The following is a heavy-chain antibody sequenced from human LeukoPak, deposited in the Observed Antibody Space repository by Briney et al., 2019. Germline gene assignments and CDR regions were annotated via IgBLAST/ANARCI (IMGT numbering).Heavy chain of an antibody. CDR3: AKIRCGGDCYTTPFDY. V-gene: IGHV3-23*01. J-gene: IGHJ4*02. Sequence: GGSLRLSCAASGFTFSSYAMSWVRQAPGKGLEWVSAISGSGGSTYYADSVKGRFTISRDNSKNTLYLQMNSLRAEDTAVYYCAKIRCGGDCYTTPFDYWGQGTLVTVSS. CDR1: GFTFSSYA. CDR2: ISGSGGST. D-gene: IGHD2-21*02.